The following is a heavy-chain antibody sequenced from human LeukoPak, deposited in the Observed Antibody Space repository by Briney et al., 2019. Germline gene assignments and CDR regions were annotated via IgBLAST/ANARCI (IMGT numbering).Heavy chain of an antibody. Sequence: SVKVSCKASGGTFSSYAISWVRQAPGQGLEWIGRIIPIFGTANYAQKFQGRVTITTDESTSTAYMELSSLRSEDTAVYYCARDATVEAVAGGFDYWGQGTLVTVSS. CDR3: ARDATVEAVAGGFDY. V-gene: IGHV1-69*05. D-gene: IGHD6-19*01. CDR1: GGTFSSYA. J-gene: IGHJ4*02. CDR2: IIPIFGTA.